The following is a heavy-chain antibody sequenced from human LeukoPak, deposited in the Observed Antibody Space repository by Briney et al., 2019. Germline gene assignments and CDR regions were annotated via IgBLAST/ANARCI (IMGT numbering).Heavy chain of an antibody. J-gene: IGHJ4*02. CDR1: GGSFSNYA. Sequence: GASVKVSCKASGGSFSNYAIIWVRQAPGQGLEWMGGIIPIFGTRNYAQKFQGRVTVTADESTSTAYMELSSLRSDDTAVYYCARHHRAYNWNGPPLHFFDHWGQGTLVTVSS. D-gene: IGHD1-20*01. V-gene: IGHV1-69*13. CDR3: ARHHRAYNWNGPPLHFFDH. CDR2: IIPIFGTR.